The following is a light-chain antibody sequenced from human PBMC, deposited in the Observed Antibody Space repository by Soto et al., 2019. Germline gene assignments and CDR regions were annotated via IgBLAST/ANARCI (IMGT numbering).Light chain of an antibody. Sequence: QSALTQPASVSGSPGQSITISCTGTSSDVGGYNYVSWYQQHPGKAPKVMIYEVSNRPSGVSNRFSGSKSGNTASLTISGLQAEDEADYYCYSYRSGSAHVFGTGTKLTVL. J-gene: IGLJ1*01. CDR3: YSYRSGSAHV. V-gene: IGLV2-14*01. CDR2: EVS. CDR1: SSDVGGYNY.